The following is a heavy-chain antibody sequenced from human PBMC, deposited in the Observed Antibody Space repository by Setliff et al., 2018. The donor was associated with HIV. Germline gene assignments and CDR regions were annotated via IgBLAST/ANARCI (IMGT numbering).Heavy chain of an antibody. J-gene: IGHJ2*01. CDR2: VYASAYS. CDR1: GDSIGDYY. D-gene: IGHD3-10*01. CDR3: ARDWVTRSNYYGSGSLWYFDF. Sequence: SETLSLTCTVSGDSIGDYYWNWIRQLAGKGLEWIGRVYASAYSNYNPSLKSRVTMSVDTSQNQFSLKLRSVNAADTAVYYCARDWVTRSNYYGSGSLWYFDFWGRGILVTVSS. V-gene: IGHV4-4*07.